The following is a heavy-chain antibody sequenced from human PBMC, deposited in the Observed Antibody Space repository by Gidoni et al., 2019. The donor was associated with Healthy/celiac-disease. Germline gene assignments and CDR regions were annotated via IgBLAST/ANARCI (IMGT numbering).Heavy chain of an antibody. V-gene: IGHV1-2*04. CDR3: ARVVGANPNWYFDL. J-gene: IGHJ2*01. CDR1: GYTFPGYY. Sequence: QVQLVQSGAEVKKPGASVKVSCQASGYTFPGYYMHWVRQAPGQGLEWMGWINPNSGGTNYAQKFQGWVTMTRDTSISTAYMELSRLRSDDTAVYYCARVVGANPNWYFDLWGRGTLVTVSS. D-gene: IGHD1-26*01. CDR2: INPNSGGT.